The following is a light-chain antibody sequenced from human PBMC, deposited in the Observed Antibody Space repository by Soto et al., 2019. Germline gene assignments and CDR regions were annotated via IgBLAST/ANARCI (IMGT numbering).Light chain of an antibody. J-gene: IGKJ1*01. CDR1: QSVTSN. CDR3: QQYNNWPRT. V-gene: IGKV3-15*01. Sequence: EIVMTQSPATLSVSPWERATLSCRASQSVTSNFAWYQQKPGQAPRLLIYDASTRATGIPARFSGSGSGTEFTLTISSLQSEDFAVYYCQQYNNWPRTFGQGTKVDIK. CDR2: DAS.